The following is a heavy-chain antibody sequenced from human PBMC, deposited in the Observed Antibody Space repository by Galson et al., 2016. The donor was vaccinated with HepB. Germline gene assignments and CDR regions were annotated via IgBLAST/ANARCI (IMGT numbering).Heavy chain of an antibody. CDR1: GFTFSHAW. J-gene: IGHJ4*02. D-gene: IGHD6-13*01. Sequence: SLRLSCAASGFTFSHAWMSWVRQALGKGLKWVGRVKSRLDGGTVNYAAPVKDRFTISRDDSKNTLYLQMHRLRIEDTGVYYCSPLPTGQQPYYFDHWGQGTLVTVSS. CDR2: VKSRLDGGTV. V-gene: IGHV3-15*01. CDR3: SPLPTGQQPYYFDH.